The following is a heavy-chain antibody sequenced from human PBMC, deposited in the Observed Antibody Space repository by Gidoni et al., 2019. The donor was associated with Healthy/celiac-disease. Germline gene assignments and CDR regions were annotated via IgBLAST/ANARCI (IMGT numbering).Heavy chain of an antibody. D-gene: IGHD3-22*01. V-gene: IGHV1-69*04. CDR3: ARSYYYDSSGYCDY. CDR1: GGTFSSYA. CDR2: IIPILGIA. Sequence: QVQLVQSGAEVKKPGSSVKVSCKASGGTFSSYAISWVRQAPGQGLEWMGRIIPILGIANYAQKLQGRVTITADKYTSTAYMELSSLRSEDTAVYYCARSYYYDSSGYCDYWGQGTLVTVSS. J-gene: IGHJ4*02.